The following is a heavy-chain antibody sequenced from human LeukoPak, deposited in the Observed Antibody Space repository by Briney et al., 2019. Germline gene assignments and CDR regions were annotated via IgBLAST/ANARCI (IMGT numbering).Heavy chain of an antibody. J-gene: IGHJ6*02. D-gene: IGHD4/OR15-4a*01. V-gene: IGHV3-30*04. CDR2: ISYDGRNN. CDR3: VRSTGKFYYGADV. CDR1: GFTFSSYA. Sequence: GGSLRLSCAAPGFTFSSYAMYWVRQAPGEGLEWVAAISYDGRNNYYADSVKGRLTIARDNSKNTLYLQMSSLRAEDTAVYYCVRSTGKFYYGADVWGQGTTVTVSS.